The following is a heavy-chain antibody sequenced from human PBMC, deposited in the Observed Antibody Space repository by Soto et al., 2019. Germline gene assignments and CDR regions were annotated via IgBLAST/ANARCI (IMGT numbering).Heavy chain of an antibody. V-gene: IGHV1-3*01. CDR1: GYTFTSWA. Sequence: QVRLVQSGAEVKKPGASVKVSCKASGYTFTSWAIHWVRQAPGQGLEWMGWINAGRGDTKYSQNFQDRVTITRDTSANTAYMEMSSLRSEDTAVFYCARGAAGKDSDYWGQGTLVTVSS. D-gene: IGHD6-13*01. CDR3: ARGAAGKDSDY. CDR2: INAGRGDT. J-gene: IGHJ4*02.